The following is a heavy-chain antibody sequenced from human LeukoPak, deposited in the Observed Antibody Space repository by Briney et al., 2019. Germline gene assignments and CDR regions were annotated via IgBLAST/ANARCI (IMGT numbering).Heavy chain of an antibody. Sequence: SGGSLRLSCAGSGFTFSSYAMSWVRQAPGKGLEWVSAISGSGGSTYYADSVKGRFTISRDNSKNTPYLQMNSLRAEDTAVYYCAKEGDGGSYYYWGQGTLVTVSS. V-gene: IGHV3-23*01. CDR3: AKEGDGGSYYY. D-gene: IGHD2-15*01. CDR1: GFTFSSYA. CDR2: ISGSGGST. J-gene: IGHJ4*02.